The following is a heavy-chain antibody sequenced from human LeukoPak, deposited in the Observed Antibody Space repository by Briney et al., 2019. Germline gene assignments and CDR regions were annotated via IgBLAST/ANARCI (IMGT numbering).Heavy chain of an antibody. J-gene: IGHJ4*02. CDR1: GYSFTSYW. CDR2: IYPGDSDT. D-gene: IGHD3-22*01. V-gene: IGHV5-51*01. Sequence: GESLKISCKGSGYSFTSYWIGWVRQMPGKGLEWMGIIYPGDSDTRYSPSFQGQVTISADKSISTAYLQWSSLKASDTAMYYCAGLLYYYDSSGYYKGFDYGGQGTLVTVSS. CDR3: AGLLYYYDSSGYYKGFDY.